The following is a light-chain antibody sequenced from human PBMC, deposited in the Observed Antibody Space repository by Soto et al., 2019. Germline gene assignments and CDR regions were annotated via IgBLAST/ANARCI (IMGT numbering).Light chain of an antibody. CDR2: LGF. CDR1: QTLLHTNGYNY. Sequence: DIVMTQSPLSLPVTPGEPASISCRSSQTLLHTNGYNYLEWYLQKPGQSPQLRIYLGFDRASGVPDRFSGSGSGTDFTLKISRVEAEDVGVYYCMQGLSGFTFGPGTKVEIK. J-gene: IGKJ3*01. CDR3: MQGLSGFT. V-gene: IGKV2-28*01.